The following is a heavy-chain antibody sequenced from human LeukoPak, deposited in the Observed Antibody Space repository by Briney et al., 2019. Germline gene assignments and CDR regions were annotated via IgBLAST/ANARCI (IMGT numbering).Heavy chain of an antibody. CDR1: GGSVTSSSYY. J-gene: IGHJ5*02. D-gene: IGHD2-2*01. CDR2: IYYSGST. CDR3: ARQADYCSSTSCHSGFDP. V-gene: IGHV4-39*07. Sequence: SETLSLTCTVSGGSVTSSSYYWGWIRQPPGKGLEWIGSIYYSGSTYHNPFLRSRVTMSVDTSKNQFSLKLNSVTAADTAVYYCARQADYCSSTSCHSGFDPWGQGTLVTVSS.